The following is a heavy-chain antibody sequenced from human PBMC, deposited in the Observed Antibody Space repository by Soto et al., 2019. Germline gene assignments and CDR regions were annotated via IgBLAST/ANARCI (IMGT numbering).Heavy chain of an antibody. CDR1: GGSIISHH. V-gene: IGHV4-59*11. CDR2: IYYTGLT. J-gene: IGHJ5*01. Sequence: PSETLSLPCTVSGGSIISHHWSWIRQPPGKGLEYIGYIYYTGLTNYNPSVQGRVTISVDTPKNQCSLRLTSVSAADTAVYYCARGVWGGLGSYPDLDWFDSWGQGALVTVSS. D-gene: IGHD3-10*01. CDR3: ARGVWGGLGSYPDLDWFDS.